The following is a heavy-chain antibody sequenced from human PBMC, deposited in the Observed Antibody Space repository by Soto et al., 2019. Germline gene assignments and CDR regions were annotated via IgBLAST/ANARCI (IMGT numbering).Heavy chain of an antibody. V-gene: IGHV4-4*07. J-gene: IGHJ6*02. Sequence: SETLSLTCTVSGGSISGYYWCWVRQPAGKGLEWVGRIYSDGTTNYSPSLKSRDTMSLDTPNDQFSLHLNSVTAADPAVYYCSRVGCRNSKCYTRGMVVWGQGTPVTVSS. CDR2: IYSDGTT. CDR1: GGSISGYY. CDR3: SRVGCRNSKCYTRGMVV. D-gene: IGHD2-15*01.